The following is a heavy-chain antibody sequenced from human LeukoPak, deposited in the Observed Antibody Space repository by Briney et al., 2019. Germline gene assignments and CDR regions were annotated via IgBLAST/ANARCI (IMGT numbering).Heavy chain of an antibody. V-gene: IGHV3-7*01. J-gene: IGHJ4*02. Sequence: GGSLRLSCAASGFTSSSYWMSWVRQAPGKGLEWVANIKQDGSEKYYVDSVKGRFTISRDNAKNSLYLQMNSLRAEDTAVYYCARECGGDCSTTFDYWGQGTLVTVSS. CDR1: GFTSSSYW. CDR3: ARECGGDCSTTFDY. D-gene: IGHD2-21*02. CDR2: IKQDGSEK.